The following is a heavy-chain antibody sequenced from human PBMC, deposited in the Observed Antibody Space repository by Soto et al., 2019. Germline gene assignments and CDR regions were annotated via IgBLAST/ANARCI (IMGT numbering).Heavy chain of an antibody. V-gene: IGHV1-69*13. D-gene: IGHD6-19*01. Sequence: VKVSCKASGGTFSSYAISWVRQAPGQGLEWMGGIIPIFGTANYAQKFQGRVTVTADESTSAAYMELSSLRSEDTAVYYCASKLAVAGPTYYYYGMDVWGQGTTVTVSS. J-gene: IGHJ6*02. CDR1: GGTFSSYA. CDR3: ASKLAVAGPTYYYYGMDV. CDR2: IIPIFGTA.